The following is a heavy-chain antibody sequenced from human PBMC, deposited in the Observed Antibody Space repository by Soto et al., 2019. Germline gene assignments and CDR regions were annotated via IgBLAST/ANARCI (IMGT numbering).Heavy chain of an antibody. CDR1: GFTFSTFG. J-gene: IGHJ4*02. CDR2: ISNGRNSE. D-gene: IGHD1-7*01. CDR3: VTERRNYEFDY. V-gene: IGHV3-33*01. Sequence: QVQLVESGGGVVQPGRSLRLSCAASGFTFSTFGMHWVRQSPGKGLEWVAVISNGRNSEDYADSVKGRFTISRDNSRNTLYLQMNSLRAEDTAMYYCVTERRNYEFDYWGQGILVTVSS.